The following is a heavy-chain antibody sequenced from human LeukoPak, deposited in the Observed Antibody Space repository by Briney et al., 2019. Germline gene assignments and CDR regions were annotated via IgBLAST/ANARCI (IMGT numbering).Heavy chain of an antibody. D-gene: IGHD3-10*01. Sequence: GGSLRLSCAASGFTFSSYSMNWVRQAPGKGLEWVSSISSSSSYIYYADSVKRRFTISRDNAKNSLYLQMNSLRAEDTAVYYCARDLFVPGSGSYYYYYGMDVWGQGTTVTVSS. V-gene: IGHV3-21*01. CDR2: ISSSSSYI. CDR3: ARDLFVPGSGSYYYYYGMDV. J-gene: IGHJ6*02. CDR1: GFTFSSYS.